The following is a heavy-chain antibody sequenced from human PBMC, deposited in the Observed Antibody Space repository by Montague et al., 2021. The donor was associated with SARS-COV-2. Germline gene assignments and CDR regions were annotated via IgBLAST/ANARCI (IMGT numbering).Heavy chain of an antibody. Sequence: SETLSLTCSVSGASINNYYWGWVRQSPGKGLEWIGYIYYSGSVTTSYNPSLKSRVSISVDKSENQFSLKLTSVTAADTAVYYCARRGGGEEGARFMYWYFDVWSRGSLVTVSS. CDR3: ARRGGGEEGARFMYWYFDV. CDR1: GASINNYY. CDR2: IYYSGSVTT. D-gene: IGHD4/OR15-4a*01. J-gene: IGHJ2*01. V-gene: IGHV4-59*13.